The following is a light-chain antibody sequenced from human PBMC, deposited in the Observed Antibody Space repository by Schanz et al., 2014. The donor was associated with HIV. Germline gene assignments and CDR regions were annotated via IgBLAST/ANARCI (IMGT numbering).Light chain of an antibody. CDR3: LHYNDFPST. J-gene: IGKJ2*01. Sequence: DIQMPQSPSTLSASVGARVSIICRSSQSISSDLAWYQQKPGKAPYLLISEASTLENGVPSRFSGSGSGTEFTLAISSLQPEDFGTYLCLHYNDFPSTLGQGTKRESK. CDR1: QSISSD. CDR2: EAS. V-gene: IGKV1-5*03.